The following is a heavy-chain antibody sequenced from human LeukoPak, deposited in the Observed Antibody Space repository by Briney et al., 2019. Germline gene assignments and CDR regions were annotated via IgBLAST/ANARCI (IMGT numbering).Heavy chain of an antibody. Sequence: GASVKVSCKASGGTFSSYAISWVRQAPGQGLEWMGGINPNSGGTNYAQKFQGRVTMTRDTSISTAYMELSRLRSDDTAVYYCARLNYYDRSFDYWGQGTLVTVSS. J-gene: IGHJ4*02. V-gene: IGHV1-2*02. D-gene: IGHD3-22*01. CDR2: INPNSGGT. CDR1: GGTFSSYA. CDR3: ARLNYYDRSFDY.